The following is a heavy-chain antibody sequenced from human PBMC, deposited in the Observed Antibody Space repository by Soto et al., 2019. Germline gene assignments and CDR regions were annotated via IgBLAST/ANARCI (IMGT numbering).Heavy chain of an antibody. V-gene: IGHV6-1*01. Sequence: TYYRSKWYNEYAVSVKSRIIINPDTSKNQFSLQLNSVTPEDTAVYYCARSGNEGAVDYWGQGTLVTVSS. D-gene: IGHD1-26*01. CDR2: TYYRSKWYN. CDR3: ARSGNEGAVDY. J-gene: IGHJ4*02.